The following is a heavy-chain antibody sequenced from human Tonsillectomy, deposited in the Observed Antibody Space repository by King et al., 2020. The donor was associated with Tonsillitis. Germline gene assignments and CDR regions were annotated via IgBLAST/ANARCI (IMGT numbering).Heavy chain of an antibody. Sequence: VQLVESGGGVVQPGRSLRLSCAASGFTFSSYGMHWVRQAPGKGLEWVAVISYDGSNKYYADSVKGRFTISRDNSKNTLYLQMNSLRAEDTAVYYCAKDPGGGSSSKYFFDFWRQGTLVTVS. CDR3: AKDPGGGSSSKYFFDF. CDR2: ISYDGSNK. J-gene: IGHJ4*02. V-gene: IGHV3-30*18. CDR1: GFTFSSYG. D-gene: IGHD2-2*01.